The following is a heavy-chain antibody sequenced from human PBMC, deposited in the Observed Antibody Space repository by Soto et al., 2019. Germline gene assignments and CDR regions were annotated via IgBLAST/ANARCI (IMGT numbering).Heavy chain of an antibody. D-gene: IGHD3-22*01. J-gene: IGHJ4*02. CDR3: ARVRLHLSYYYDSSGYYFDY. CDR1: GGSVSSGSYY. CDR2: IYYSGST. Sequence: QVQLQESGPGLVKPSETLSLTCTVSGGSVSSGSYYWSWLRQPPGKGLEWIGYIYYSGSTNYNPSLKSLVTISVDTSKNQFSLKLSSVTAADTAVYYCARVRLHLSYYYDSSGYYFDYWGQGTLVTVSS. V-gene: IGHV4-61*01.